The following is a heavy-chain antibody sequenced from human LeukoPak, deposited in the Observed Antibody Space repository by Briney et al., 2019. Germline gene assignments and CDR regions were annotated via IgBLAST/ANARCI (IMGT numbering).Heavy chain of an antibody. J-gene: IGHJ4*02. CDR2: IYYSGST. CDR1: GGSISSGGYY. V-gene: IGHV4-31*03. CDR3: ARGRYSGYYFDY. D-gene: IGHD5-12*01. Sequence: SQTLSLTCTVSGGSISSGGYYWSWIRQHPGKGLEWIGYIYYSGSTYYNPSLKSRVTISVDTSENQFSLKLSSVTAADTAVYYCARGRYSGYYFDYWGQGTLATVSS.